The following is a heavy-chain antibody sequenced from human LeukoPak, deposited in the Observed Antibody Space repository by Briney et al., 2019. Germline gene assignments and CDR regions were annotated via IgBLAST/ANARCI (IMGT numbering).Heavy chain of an antibody. CDR1: GGSISNYF. CDR3: ARDAYRGVNQFDT. CDR2: ISYNGRT. J-gene: IGHJ5*02. Sequence: SETLSLTCTVSGGSISNYFWSWIRQSPGKGLEWIGYISYNGRTNYNPSLKSRVIISVDTSKSQFSLNLSSVTAADTAVYYCARDAYRGVNQFDTCGQGTLFTVSS. D-gene: IGHD3-10*01. V-gene: IGHV4-59*01.